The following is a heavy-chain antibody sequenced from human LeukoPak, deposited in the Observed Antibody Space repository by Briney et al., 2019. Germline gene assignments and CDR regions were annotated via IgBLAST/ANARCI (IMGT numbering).Heavy chain of an antibody. CDR1: GGSFSGYY. V-gene: IGHV4-34*01. CDR3: VRGRAPTYYYDSSGYRYWYFDL. J-gene: IGHJ2*01. D-gene: IGHD3-22*01. CDR2: INHSGST. Sequence: SETLSLTCAVYGGSFSGYYWSWIRQPPGKGLEWIGEINHSGSTNYNPSLKSRVTISVDTSKNQFSLKLGSVTAADTAVYYCVRGRAPTYYYDSSGYRYWYFDLWGRGTLVTVSS.